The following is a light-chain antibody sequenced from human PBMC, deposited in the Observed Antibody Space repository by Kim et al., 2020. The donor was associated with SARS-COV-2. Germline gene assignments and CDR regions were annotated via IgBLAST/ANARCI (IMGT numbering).Light chain of an antibody. CDR1: SSDVGCYNY. J-gene: IGLJ3*02. Sequence: GQLVTIFCAGTSSDVGCYNYVSWYQQHPGKAPKLIIYEVSKRPSGVPDRFSGSKSGNTASLTVSGLQAEDEADYYCSSYAGSNNLVFGGGTQLTVL. V-gene: IGLV2-8*01. CDR3: SSYAGSNNLV. CDR2: EVS.